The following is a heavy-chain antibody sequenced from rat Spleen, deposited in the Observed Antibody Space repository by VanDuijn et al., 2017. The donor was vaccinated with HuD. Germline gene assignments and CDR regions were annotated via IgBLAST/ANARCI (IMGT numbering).Heavy chain of an antibody. CDR2: ITNTGGTT. Sequence: EVHLVESDGGLVQPGRSLKLSCVASGFTFNNYWMTWIRQAPGQGLEWVASITNTGGTTYYPDSVKGRFSISRDDAKSTLYLQMDSLRSEDTATYYCTTGNNNLDYWGQGVMVTVSS. D-gene: IGHD1-10*01. CDR1: GFTFNNYW. CDR3: TTGNNNLDY. V-gene: IGHV5-31*01. J-gene: IGHJ2*01.